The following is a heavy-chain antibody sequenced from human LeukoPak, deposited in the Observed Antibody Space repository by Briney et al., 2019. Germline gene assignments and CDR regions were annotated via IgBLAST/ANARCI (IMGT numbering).Heavy chain of an antibody. J-gene: IGHJ4*02. V-gene: IGHV1-69*02. D-gene: IGHD6-6*01. Sequence: SVKVSCKASGGTFSSYTISWVRQPPAQGLEWIGRIIPILGIANYAQKFQGRLTITADKSTSTAYMELSSLRAEDTAVYYCARSEMSRAARRYYFDYWGQGTLVTVSS. CDR1: GGTFSSYT. CDR2: IIPILGIA. CDR3: ARSEMSRAARRYYFDY.